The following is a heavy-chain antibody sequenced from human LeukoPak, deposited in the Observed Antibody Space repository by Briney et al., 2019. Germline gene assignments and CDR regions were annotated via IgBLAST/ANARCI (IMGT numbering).Heavy chain of an antibody. V-gene: IGHV3-23*01. CDR3: AKVRGRMATIDY. J-gene: IGHJ4*02. Sequence: GGSLRLSCAASGFTFSSYAMGWVRHAPGKGLEWVSAISGSGGSTYYADSVKGRFTISRDNSKNTLYLQMNSLRAEDTAVYYCAKVRGRMATIDYWGQGTLVTVSS. CDR1: GFTFSSYA. CDR2: ISGSGGST. D-gene: IGHD5-24*01.